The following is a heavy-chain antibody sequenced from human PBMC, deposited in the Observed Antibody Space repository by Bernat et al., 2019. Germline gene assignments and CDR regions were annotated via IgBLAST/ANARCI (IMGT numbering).Heavy chain of an antibody. CDR1: GFTFSSYG. Sequence: QVQLVESGGGVVQPGRSLRLSCAASGFTFSSYGMHWVRQAPGKGLEWVSVIYSGGSTYYADSVKGRFTISRDNSKNTLYLQMNSLRAEDTAVYYCARGIAAGNDAFDIWGQGTMVTVSS. V-gene: IGHV3-NL1*01. CDR3: ARGIAAGNDAFDI. D-gene: IGHD6-13*01. J-gene: IGHJ3*02. CDR2: IYSGGST.